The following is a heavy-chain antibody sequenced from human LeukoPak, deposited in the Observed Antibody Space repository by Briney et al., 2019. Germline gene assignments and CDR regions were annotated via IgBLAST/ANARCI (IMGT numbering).Heavy chain of an antibody. D-gene: IGHD5-12*01. CDR2: ISYDGSNK. V-gene: IGHV3-30*04. CDR3: AKDEGYERFYYYYMDV. Sequence: PGGSLRLSCAASGFTFSSYAMHWVRQAPGKGLEWVAVISYDGSNKYYADSVKGRFTISRDNSKNTLYLQMNSLRAEDTAVYYCAKDEGYERFYYYYMDVWGKGTTVTISS. J-gene: IGHJ6*03. CDR1: GFTFSSYA.